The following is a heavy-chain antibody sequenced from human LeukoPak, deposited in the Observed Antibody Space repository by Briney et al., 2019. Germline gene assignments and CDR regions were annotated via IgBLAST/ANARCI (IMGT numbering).Heavy chain of an antibody. CDR3: ARRLIVVVPASFGFAFDI. CDR2: ISGDGGAT. CDR1: GFSFSTYT. J-gene: IGHJ3*02. Sequence: PGGSLRLSCAASGFSFSTYTMAWVRQAPGGGLEWVSAISGDGGATYYADAVKGRFAISRDNAKNSLYLQMNSLRAEDTAVYYCARRLIVVVPASFGFAFDIWGQGTMVTVSS. D-gene: IGHD2-2*01. V-gene: IGHV3-23*01.